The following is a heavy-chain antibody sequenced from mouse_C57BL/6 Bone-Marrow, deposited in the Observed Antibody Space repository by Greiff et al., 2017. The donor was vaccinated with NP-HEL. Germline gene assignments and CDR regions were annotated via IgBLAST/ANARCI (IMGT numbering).Heavy chain of an antibody. J-gene: IGHJ4*01. CDR1: EYEFPSHD. Sequence: EVMLVESGGGLVQPGESLKLSCESNEYEFPSHDMSWVRKTPEKRLELVAAINSDGGSTYYPDTMERRFIISRDNTKKTLYLQMSSLRSEDTALYYCASYYGNYGDYYAMDYWGQGTSVTVSS. CDR2: INSDGGST. CDR3: ASYYGNYGDYYAMDY. D-gene: IGHD2-1*01. V-gene: IGHV5-2*01.